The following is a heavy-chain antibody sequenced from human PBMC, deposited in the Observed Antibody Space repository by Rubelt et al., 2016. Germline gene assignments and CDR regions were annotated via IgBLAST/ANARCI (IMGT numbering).Heavy chain of an antibody. D-gene: IGHD3-22*01. V-gene: IGHV7-4-1*02. CDR2: ISTDIGNP. CDR1: GYTFRSYA. J-gene: IGHJ3*02. CDR3: ARVRLYYDDAFDI. Sequence: QVQLVQSVSELRKPGASVKVSCKASGYTFRSYAMNWVRQAPGQGLAWMGWISTDIGNPTYAQGFTGRFVFSLETSVSTGYLEISSLKAEDTAVYYCARVRLYYDDAFDIWGQGTMVTISS.